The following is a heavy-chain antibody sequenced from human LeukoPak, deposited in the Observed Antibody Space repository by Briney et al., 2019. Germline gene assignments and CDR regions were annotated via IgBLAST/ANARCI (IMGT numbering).Heavy chain of an antibody. Sequence: SETLSLTCTVSGGSISSGGYYWSWIRQHPGKGLEWIGYIYYSGSTYYNPSLKSRVTISVDTSKNQFSLKLSSVTAADTAVYYCAGGRYAEADYWGQGTLVTVSS. D-gene: IGHD3-9*01. CDR3: AGGRYAEADY. CDR1: GGSISSGGYY. V-gene: IGHV4-31*03. CDR2: IYYSGST. J-gene: IGHJ4*02.